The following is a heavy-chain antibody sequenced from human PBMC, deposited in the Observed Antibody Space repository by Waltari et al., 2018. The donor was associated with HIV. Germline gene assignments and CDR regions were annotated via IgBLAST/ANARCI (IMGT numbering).Heavy chain of an antibody. J-gene: IGHJ4*02. Sequence: QVQLVQSGAEVKKPGASVKVSCKVSEYSLTEASIHWVRQAPGKGFEWMGGFDPEEDETIYAQKFQGRVTMTEDTSSGTAYMELSSLRSEDTALYYCAVAVGTPYDFWGKGTQVIVSS. CDR2: FDPEEDET. D-gene: IGHD3-16*01. CDR3: AVAVGTPYDF. V-gene: IGHV1-24*01. CDR1: EYSLTEAS.